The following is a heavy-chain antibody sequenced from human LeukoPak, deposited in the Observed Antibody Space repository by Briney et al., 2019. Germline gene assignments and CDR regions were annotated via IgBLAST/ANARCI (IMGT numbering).Heavy chain of an antibody. CDR2: IQYDGSNE. CDR1: GFTFSSCG. CDR3: VRVYYES. J-gene: IGHJ4*02. V-gene: IGHV3-30*02. Sequence: GGSLRLSCAASGFTFSSCGMHWVRQAPGKGLEWVAYIQYDGSNEQYADSVKGRFSISRDSSKNILYLQLNSLRAEDTAVYYCVRVYYESWGQGTLVTVSS.